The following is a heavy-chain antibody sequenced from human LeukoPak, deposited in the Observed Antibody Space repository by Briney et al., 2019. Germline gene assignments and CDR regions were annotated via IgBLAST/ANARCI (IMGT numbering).Heavy chain of an antibody. Sequence: PGGSLRLSCVTSGFVFDDHGMAWVRQVPGKGLEWVSGISWNGGSTGYADSVKGRFTISRDTSQNTLSLQMNSLRGEDTAVYYCARCLLYLWNRNFYYYMDVWGKGTTVTVSS. J-gene: IGHJ6*03. CDR1: GFVFDDHG. CDR2: ISWNGGST. CDR3: ARCLLYLWNRNFYYYMDV. D-gene: IGHD1-14*01. V-gene: IGHV3-20*04.